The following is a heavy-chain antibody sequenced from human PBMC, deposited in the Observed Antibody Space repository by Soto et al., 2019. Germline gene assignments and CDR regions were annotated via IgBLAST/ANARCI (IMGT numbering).Heavy chain of an antibody. Sequence: SVKVSCKDSGGAFRSNAISWVRQAPGQGLEWMGGIIPVLGTVKYAQKFQGRLTITADESTSTAYMGLTSLRSEDSAMYYCASVPYYDILTGSYDDYWGHGTLVTVSS. CDR3: ASVPYYDILTGSYDDY. CDR2: IIPVLGTV. V-gene: IGHV1-69*13. CDR1: GGAFRSNA. D-gene: IGHD3-9*01. J-gene: IGHJ4*01.